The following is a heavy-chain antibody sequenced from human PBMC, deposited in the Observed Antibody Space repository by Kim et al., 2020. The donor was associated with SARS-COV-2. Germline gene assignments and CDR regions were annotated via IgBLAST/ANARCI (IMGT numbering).Heavy chain of an antibody. CDR1: GFTFSSYA. CDR2: ISGSGGST. J-gene: IGHJ4*02. CDR3: AKIGGYCSGGSCSRPFDY. Sequence: GGSLRLSCAASGFTFSSYAMSWVRQAPGKGLEWVSAISGSGGSTYYADSVKGRFTISRDNSKNTLYLQMNSLRAEDTAVYYCAKIGGYCSGGSCSRPFDYWGEGTLVTGSS. V-gene: IGHV3-23*01. D-gene: IGHD2-15*01.